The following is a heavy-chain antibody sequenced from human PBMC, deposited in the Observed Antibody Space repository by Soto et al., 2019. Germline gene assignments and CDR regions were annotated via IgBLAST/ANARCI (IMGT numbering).Heavy chain of an antibody. CDR1: GFSFSSYA. CDR2: ISGSGTKT. D-gene: IGHD4-17*01. J-gene: IGHJ6*02. V-gene: IGHV3-23*01. CDR3: ARPAATVIFYSGMDV. Sequence: GGSLRLSCAASGFSFSSYAMSWVRQAPGKGLDWVSAISGSGTKTHYADSVKGRFTTSRDNSENTLYLQMNSLRADDTAVYYCARPAATVIFYSGMDVWGQGTTVTVSS.